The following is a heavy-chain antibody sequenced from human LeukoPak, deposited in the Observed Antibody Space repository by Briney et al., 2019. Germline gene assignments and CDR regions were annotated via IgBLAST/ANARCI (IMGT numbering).Heavy chain of an antibody. CDR1: GFTVSSNY. D-gene: IGHD4-17*01. J-gene: IGHJ4*02. V-gene: IGHV3-53*01. CDR3: ARGDYGDYSGGYYFDY. CDR2: IYSGGNT. Sequence: PGGSLRLSCAASGFTVSSNYMSWVRQAPGKGLEWVSVIYSGGNTYYADSVKGRFTISRDNSKNTLYLQMNSLRAEDTAVYYCARGDYGDYSGGYYFDYWGQGTLVTVPS.